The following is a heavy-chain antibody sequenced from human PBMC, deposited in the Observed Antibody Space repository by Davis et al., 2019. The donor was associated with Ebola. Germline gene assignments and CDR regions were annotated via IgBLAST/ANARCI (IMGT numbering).Heavy chain of an antibody. J-gene: IGHJ6*04. CDR2: IYHSGST. D-gene: IGHD1-1*01. Sequence: MPSETLSLTCAVSGGSISSGGYSWSWIRQPPGKGLEWIGYIYHSGSTYYNPSLKSRVTISVDASKNQFSLNLRSVTAADTAVFYCARVSVARGTLYFYYYYGLDVWGKGTTVTVSS. CDR1: GGSISSGGYS. CDR3: ARVSVARGTLYFYYYYGLDV. V-gene: IGHV4-30-2*01.